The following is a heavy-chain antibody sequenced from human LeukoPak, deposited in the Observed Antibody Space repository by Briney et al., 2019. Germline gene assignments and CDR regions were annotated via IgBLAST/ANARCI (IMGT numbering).Heavy chain of an antibody. CDR1: GGSISTNY. J-gene: IGHJ4*02. CDR2: IYYSGNT. Sequence: SETLSLTCNVSGGSISTNYWTWIRQPPGKGLEWIGYIYYSGNTNYNPSLKSRVTISVDKSRNQVSLKLTSVTAADTAVYYCARAYSGTLPAKDWGQGTLVTVSS. V-gene: IGHV4-59*01. D-gene: IGHD1-26*01. CDR3: ARAYSGTLPAKD.